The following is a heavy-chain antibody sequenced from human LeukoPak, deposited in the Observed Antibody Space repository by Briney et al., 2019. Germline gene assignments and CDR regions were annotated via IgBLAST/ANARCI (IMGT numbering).Heavy chain of an antibody. Sequence: GGSLRLSCAASGFTVSSNHMTWVRQAPGKGLEWVSVIYSCGSTYYADSVKGRFTISRDNSKNTLYLQMNTLRAEDTGVYYCARDRFLAGGDCYSDYYYMDVWGKGTTVTVSS. V-gene: IGHV3-66*01. CDR2: IYSCGST. J-gene: IGHJ6*03. CDR1: GFTVSSNH. D-gene: IGHD2-21*02. CDR3: ARDRFLAGGDCYSDYYYMDV.